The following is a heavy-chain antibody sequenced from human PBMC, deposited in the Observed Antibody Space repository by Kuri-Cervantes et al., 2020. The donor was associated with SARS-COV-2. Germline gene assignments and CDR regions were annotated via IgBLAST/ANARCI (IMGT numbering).Heavy chain of an antibody. J-gene: IGHJ6*02. Sequence: GESLKISCAASGFTFSSYAMHWVRQAPGKGLEWVAVISYDGSNKYYADSVKGRFTISRDNSKNTLYLQMNSLRAEDTAVYYCAKGSGIVVVPAAMIYYYGMDVWGQGTTVTVSS. CDR1: GFTFSSYA. V-gene: IGHV3-30*01. CDR3: AKGSGIVVVPAAMIYYYGMDV. CDR2: ISYDGSNK. D-gene: IGHD2-2*01.